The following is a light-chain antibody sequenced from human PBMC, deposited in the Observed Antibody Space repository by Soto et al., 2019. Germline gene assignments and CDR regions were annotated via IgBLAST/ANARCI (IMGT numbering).Light chain of an antibody. J-gene: IGLJ3*02. CDR2: LDV. CDR1: KLGDKY. Sequence: SYELTQPPSVSVYPGQTASITCSGDKLGDKYACWYQQKPGQSPVLVIYLDVKRPSGIPERFSGSNSGNTATLTISGTQAMDEADYYCQAWDSSTNWVFGGGTKLTVL. V-gene: IGLV3-1*01. CDR3: QAWDSSTNWV.